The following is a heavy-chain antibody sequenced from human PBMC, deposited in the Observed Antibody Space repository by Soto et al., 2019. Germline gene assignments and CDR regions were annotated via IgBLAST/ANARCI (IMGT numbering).Heavy chain of an antibody. V-gene: IGHV4-39*01. D-gene: IGHD1-26*01. J-gene: IGHJ2*01. CDR2: MHYSGNS. CDR3: ARPSIVGAMSYWNFDL. Sequence: PSETLSLTCTVSGGSISSSSYYWGWIRQPPGKGLEWIGSMHYSGNSYYNPSLESRVTISVDTSKNQFSLKLSSVTAADTAVYYCARPSIVGAMSYWNFDLWGRGTLVTVSS. CDR1: GGSISSSSYY.